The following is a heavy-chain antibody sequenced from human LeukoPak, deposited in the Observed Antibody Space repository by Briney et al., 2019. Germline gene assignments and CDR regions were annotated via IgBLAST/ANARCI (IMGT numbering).Heavy chain of an antibody. CDR2: INHSGST. D-gene: IGHD3-10*01. Sequence: SQTLSLTRAVYGGSFSGYYWSWIRQPPGKGLEWIGEINHSGSTNYNPSLKSRVTISVDTSKNQFSLKLSSVTAADTAVYYCARVWFGENRYYYYYMDVWGKGTTVTVSS. V-gene: IGHV4-34*01. CDR3: ARVWFGENRYYYYYMDV. J-gene: IGHJ6*03. CDR1: GGSFSGYY.